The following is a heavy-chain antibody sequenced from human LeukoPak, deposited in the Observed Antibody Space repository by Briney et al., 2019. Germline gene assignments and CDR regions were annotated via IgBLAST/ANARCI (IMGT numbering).Heavy chain of an antibody. Sequence: ASVKVTCKASGYTFTGYYMHWVRQAPGQGLEWMGIINPSGGSTSYAQKFQGRVTMTRDMSTSTVYMELSSLRSEDTAVYYCARWWATFDPWGQGTLVTVSS. CDR1: GYTFTGYY. CDR3: ARWWATFDP. CDR2: INPSGGST. V-gene: IGHV1-46*01. J-gene: IGHJ5*02. D-gene: IGHD2-15*01.